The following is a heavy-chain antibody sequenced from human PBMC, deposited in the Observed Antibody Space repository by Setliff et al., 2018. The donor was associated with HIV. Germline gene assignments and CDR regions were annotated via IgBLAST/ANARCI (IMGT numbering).Heavy chain of an antibody. CDR3: ARERRYFEGHQVYYYGMDV. CDR1: GGSINSTSYY. CDR2: IYHTGST. V-gene: IGHV4-39*07. D-gene: IGHD3-9*01. J-gene: IGHJ6*02. Sequence: SETLSLTCTVSGGSINSTSYYWGWIRQPPGNGLEWIGSIYHTGSTYYKPSLKSRVTISVDTSKNQFSLKLSSVTAADTAVYYCARERRYFEGHQVYYYGMDVWGQGTTVTV.